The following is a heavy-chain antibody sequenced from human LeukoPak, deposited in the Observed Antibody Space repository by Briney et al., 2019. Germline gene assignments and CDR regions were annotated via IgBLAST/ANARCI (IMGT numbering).Heavy chain of an antibody. CDR3: ASSGYDFWSGYHTSFDY. D-gene: IGHD3-3*01. V-gene: IGHV3-72*01. CDR1: GFTFGDYA. Sequence: GGSLRLSCTASGFTFGDYAMSWFRQAPGKGLEWVARIGKKTNSYTTEYAASVKGRFTISRDDSKNSVYLQMNSLTSEDTAVYYCASSGYDFWSGYHTSFDYWGQGTLVTVSS. J-gene: IGHJ4*02. CDR2: IGKKTNSYTT.